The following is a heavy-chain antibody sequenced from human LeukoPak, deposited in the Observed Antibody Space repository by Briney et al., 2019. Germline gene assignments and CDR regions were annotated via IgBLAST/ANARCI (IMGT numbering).Heavy chain of an antibody. CDR2: INPNSGVT. V-gene: IGHV1-2*02. J-gene: IGHJ4*02. CDR1: GYTFTGYY. Sequence: ASVKVSCKASGYTFTGYYMHWVRQAPGQGLEWMGWINPNSGVTNYAQKFQGRVTMTRDTSISTAYMELSRLRSDDTAVYYCARDYDFWSGYFDFDYWGQGTLVTVSS. D-gene: IGHD3-3*01. CDR3: ARDYDFWSGYFDFDY.